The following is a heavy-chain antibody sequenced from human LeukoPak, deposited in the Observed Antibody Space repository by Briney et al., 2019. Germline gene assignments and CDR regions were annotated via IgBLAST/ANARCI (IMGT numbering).Heavy chain of an antibody. J-gene: IGHJ3*02. D-gene: IGHD2-8*01. CDR3: GRGGNGIDI. Sequence: GRSLRLSCAASGFTFDDYAMHWVRQAPGKGLEWVSGISWNSGSIGYADSVKGRFTISRDNAKNSLYLQMNSLRAEDTAVYFCGRGGNGIDIWGQGTTVIVSS. CDR2: ISWNSGSI. V-gene: IGHV3-9*01. CDR1: GFTFDDYA.